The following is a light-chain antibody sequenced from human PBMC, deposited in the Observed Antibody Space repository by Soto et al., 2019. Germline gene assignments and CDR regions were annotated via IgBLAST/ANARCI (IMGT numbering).Light chain of an antibody. J-gene: IGLJ1*01. CDR2: EAR. CDR3: SLYTSENTYV. Sequence: QSVLTQPPSVSGAPGQRVTISCTGSSSNIGAGYDVHWYQQRPGTAPKLIIYEARNRPSGVPDRFSGSKSGNTASLIISGLQAADEADYYCSLYTSENTYVFGTGTKLTVL. CDR1: SSNIGAGYD. V-gene: IGLV1-40*01.